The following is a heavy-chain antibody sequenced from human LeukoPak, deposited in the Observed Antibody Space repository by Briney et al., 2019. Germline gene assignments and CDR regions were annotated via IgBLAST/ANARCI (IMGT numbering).Heavy chain of an antibody. Sequence: GGSLRLSCAASGFTFSSYSMNWVRQAPGKGLEWVSSISSSSSYIYYADSVKGRFTISRDNAKNSLYLQMNSLRAEDTAVYYCARSVPDYGDYYFDYWGQGTLVTVSS. V-gene: IGHV3-21*04. D-gene: IGHD4-17*01. CDR2: ISSSSSYI. CDR3: ARSVPDYGDYYFDY. CDR1: GFTFSSYS. J-gene: IGHJ4*02.